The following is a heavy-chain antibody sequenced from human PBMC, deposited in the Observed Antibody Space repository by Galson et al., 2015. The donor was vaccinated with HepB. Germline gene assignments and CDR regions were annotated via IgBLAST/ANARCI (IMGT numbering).Heavy chain of an antibody. CDR1: GYTFNTYN. J-gene: IGHJ6*02. D-gene: IGHD1-7*01. Sequence: SCKASGYTFNTYNMHWVRQAPGQGLEWVGWIDTANGHTKYSRRFKGRVTLTTEKSTGTAYMEMRSLRSDDTAVYYCARDSRLELHLNNYYSYGMDVWGQGTAVAVS. CDR3: ARDSRLELHLNNYYSYGMDV. V-gene: IGHV1-3*04. CDR2: IDTANGHT.